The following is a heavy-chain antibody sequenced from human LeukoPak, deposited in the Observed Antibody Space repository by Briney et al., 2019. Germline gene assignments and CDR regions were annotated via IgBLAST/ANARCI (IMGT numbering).Heavy chain of an antibody. Sequence: TSETLSLTCTVSGGYISSTSYFWGWVRQPPGEGLEWIGSIYYGGRPYYNLSLKSRVTVSVNTSKNHISLTVRSVTAAETAIYYCARQIPNERGYYQYYFDYWDQGTLVTVYS. CDR1: GGYISSTSYF. J-gene: IGHJ4*02. CDR3: ARQIPNERGYYQYYFDY. CDR2: IYYGGRP. D-gene: IGHD3-22*01. V-gene: IGHV4-39*01.